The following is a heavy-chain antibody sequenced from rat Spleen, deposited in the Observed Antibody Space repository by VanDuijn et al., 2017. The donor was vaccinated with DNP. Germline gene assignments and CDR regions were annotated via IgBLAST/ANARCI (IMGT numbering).Heavy chain of an antibody. D-gene: IGHD1-12*02. CDR3: VRPDYYDGSYPHY. Sequence: EVQLVESGGGLVQPGTSLKLSCAASGFTFSNYGFHWIRQAPTKGLEWVSSISPRHNIVHYRDSVKGRFTISRDNAEGTLYLQMDSLRSEDMATYYCVRPDYYDGSYPHYWGQGVMVTVSS. CDR1: GFTFSNYG. CDR2: ISPRHNIV. V-gene: IGHV5-19*01. J-gene: IGHJ2*01.